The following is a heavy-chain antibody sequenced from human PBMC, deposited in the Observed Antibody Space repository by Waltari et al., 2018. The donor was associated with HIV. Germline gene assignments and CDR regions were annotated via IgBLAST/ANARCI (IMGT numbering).Heavy chain of an antibody. D-gene: IGHD7-27*01. CDR2: MYHRGST. CDR1: GYSISSGCY. V-gene: IGHV4-38-2*02. CDR3: ARRSGEYWYFDL. Sequence: QVQLLESVPGLVKPSETLSLTCTVSGYSISSGCYWGWIRQPPGKGLEWIGSMYHRGSTYYNPSLKSRVTMSVDTSKNQFSLKLSSVTAADTAVYYCARRSGEYWYFDLWGRGTLVTVSS. J-gene: IGHJ2*01.